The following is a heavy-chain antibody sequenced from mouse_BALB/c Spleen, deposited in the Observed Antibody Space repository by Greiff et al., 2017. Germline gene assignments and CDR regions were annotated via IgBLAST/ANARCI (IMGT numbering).Heavy chain of an antibody. J-gene: IGHJ4*01. CDR3: ARDRSRYGNRDYYAMDY. Sequence: EVQLVESGGGLVKPGGSLKLSCAASGFTFSDYYMYWVRQTPEKRLEWVATISDGGSYTYYPDSVKGRFTISRDNAKNNLYLQMSSLKSEDTAMYYCARDRSRYGNRDYYAMDYWGQGTSVTVSS. V-gene: IGHV5-4*02. CDR2: ISDGGSYT. D-gene: IGHD2-10*02. CDR1: GFTFSDYY.